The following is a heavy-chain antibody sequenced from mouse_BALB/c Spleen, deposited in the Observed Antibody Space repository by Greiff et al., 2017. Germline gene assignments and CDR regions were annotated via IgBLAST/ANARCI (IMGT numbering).Heavy chain of an antibody. Sequence: QVQLQQSGAELVRPGSSVKISCTASGYAFSSYWMNWVKQRPGQGLEWIGQIYPGDGDTNYNGKFKGKATLTADKSSSTAYMQLSSLTSEDSAVYFCARGGGHDVRAMDYWGQGTSVTVSS. CDR1: GYAFSSYW. D-gene: IGHD2-2*01. J-gene: IGHJ4*01. CDR3: ARGGGHDVRAMDY. V-gene: IGHV1-80*01. CDR2: IYPGDGDT.